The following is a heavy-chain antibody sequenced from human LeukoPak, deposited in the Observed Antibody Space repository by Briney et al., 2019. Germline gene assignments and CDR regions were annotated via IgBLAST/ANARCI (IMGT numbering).Heavy chain of an antibody. CDR1: GFTFNTYA. CDR3: ARGHSSSPNWFDP. V-gene: IGHV3-23*01. J-gene: IGHJ5*02. Sequence: GGSLRLSCAASGFTFNTYAMSWVRQAPGKGLEWVAAVSGSGAGTYYADSVKGRFTISRDNSKTIMYLQMNSLRAEDTAVYYCARGHSSSPNWFDPWGQGTLVTVSS. CDR2: VSGSGAGT. D-gene: IGHD6-13*01.